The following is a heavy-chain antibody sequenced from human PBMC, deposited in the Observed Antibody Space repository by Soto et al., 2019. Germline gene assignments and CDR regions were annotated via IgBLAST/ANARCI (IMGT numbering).Heavy chain of an antibody. CDR1: GYSFTRYG. CDR3: AMVDVYVTPSPQDV. D-gene: IGHD3-16*01. CDR2: INAYNGNT. J-gene: IGHJ6*02. Sequence: QVHLVQSGAEVKNPGASVKVSCKASGYSFTRYGIGWARQAPGQGLEWMGWINAYNGNTNYAQNPQGRLTLTTDTSTTTAYMELGSLRSNDTAIYYCAMVDVYVTPSPQDVWGQGTTVTVSS. V-gene: IGHV1-18*01.